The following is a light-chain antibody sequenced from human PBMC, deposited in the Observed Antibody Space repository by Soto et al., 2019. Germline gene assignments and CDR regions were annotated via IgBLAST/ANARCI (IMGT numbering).Light chain of an antibody. CDR3: SSYAGYSTSVV. V-gene: IGLV1-44*01. CDR1: SSNIGSNT. J-gene: IGLJ2*01. CDR2: TAG. Sequence: QSVLTQPLSVSASPGQRVTISCSGGSSNIGSNTVAWYQHLPGTAPPRLIFTAGQRPSGVPGRFSGSKSGTSASLAISGLQSEDEAEYHCSSYAGYSTSVVFGGGTKLTVL.